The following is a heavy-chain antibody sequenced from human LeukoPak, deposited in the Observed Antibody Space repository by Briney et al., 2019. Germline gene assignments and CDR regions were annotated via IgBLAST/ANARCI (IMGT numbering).Heavy chain of an antibody. J-gene: IGHJ4*02. CDR3: ARGPGGAWSGITLFDY. D-gene: IGHD3-16*01. CDR1: GGSISRCGYH. Sequence: PAETLSLTCTVSGGSISRCGYHWSWLRQHPGKVLEWIGYVYSCGSTYSNPSLKSRVTIVVDTSKNQFSLKLSSVTAADTAVYYCARGPGGAWSGITLFDYWGQGTLVTVSS. V-gene: IGHV4-31*03. CDR2: VYSCGST.